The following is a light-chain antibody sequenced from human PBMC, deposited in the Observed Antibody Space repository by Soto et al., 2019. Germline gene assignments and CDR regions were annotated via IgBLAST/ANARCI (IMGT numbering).Light chain of an antibody. CDR3: CSYAGSYNYV. Sequence: QSVLTQPASVSGSPGQSITISCTGTSSDVGSYNLVSWYQQHPGKAPKLMIYEVSKRPSGVFNRFSGSKSGNTASLTISGLQAEDEADYYCCSYAGSYNYVFGTGTKVTVL. J-gene: IGLJ1*01. CDR1: SSDVGSYNL. CDR2: EVS. V-gene: IGLV2-23*02.